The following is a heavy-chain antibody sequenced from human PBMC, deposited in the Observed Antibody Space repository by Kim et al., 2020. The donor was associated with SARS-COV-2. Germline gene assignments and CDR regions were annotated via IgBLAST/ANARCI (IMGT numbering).Heavy chain of an antibody. Sequence: TDADSVKSRFTISRDNTKNTLYLQMNSLRAEDTAVYYCARVGSSGWSPDYWGQGTLVTVSS. J-gene: IGHJ4*02. V-gene: IGHV3-74*01. D-gene: IGHD6-19*01. CDR3: ARVGSSGWSPDY.